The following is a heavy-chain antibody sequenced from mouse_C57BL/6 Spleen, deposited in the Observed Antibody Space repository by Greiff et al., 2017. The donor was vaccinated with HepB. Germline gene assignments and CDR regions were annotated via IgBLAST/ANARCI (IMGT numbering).Heavy chain of an antibody. CDR3: ASRASSYDFDY. CDR1: GYTFTSYG. V-gene: IGHV1-81*01. CDR2: IYPRSGNT. D-gene: IGHD1-1*01. Sequence: SGAELARPGASVKLSCKASGYTFTSYGISWVKQRTGQGLEWIGEIYPRSGNTYYNEKFKGKATLTADKSSSTAYMELRSLTSEDSAVYFCASRASSYDFDYWGQGTTLTVSS. J-gene: IGHJ2*01.